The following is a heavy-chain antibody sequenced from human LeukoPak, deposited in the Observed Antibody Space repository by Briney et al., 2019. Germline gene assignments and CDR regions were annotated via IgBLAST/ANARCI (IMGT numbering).Heavy chain of an antibody. V-gene: IGHV3-74*01. CDR3: ARGGLGAVDY. Sequence: GGALRLSCAACGFTFSSLWIHWVRPAPGKGLVWVSFINNDGRVTSYADSGKGRFTISRDNAKNTLYLQMNTLRAEDTAMYYCARGGLGAVDYWGPGTLVTVS. CDR1: GFTFSSLW. CDR2: INNDGRVT. D-gene: IGHD3/OR15-3a*01. J-gene: IGHJ4*02.